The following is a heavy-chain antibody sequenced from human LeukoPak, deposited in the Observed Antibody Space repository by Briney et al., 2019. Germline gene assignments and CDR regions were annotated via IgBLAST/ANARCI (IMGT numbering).Heavy chain of an antibody. Sequence: ASVKVSCKASGYTFTSYGISWVRQAPGQGLEWMGWISAYNGNTNYAQKLQGRVTMTTDTSTSTAYMELRSLRSDDTAVYYCTRACADCLIQPRGDYWGQGTLVTVSS. V-gene: IGHV1-18*01. CDR3: TRACADCLIQPRGDY. D-gene: IGHD2-21*01. CDR2: ISAYNGNT. CDR1: GYTFTSYG. J-gene: IGHJ4*02.